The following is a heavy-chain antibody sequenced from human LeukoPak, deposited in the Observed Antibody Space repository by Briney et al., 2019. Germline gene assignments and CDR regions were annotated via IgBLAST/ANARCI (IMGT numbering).Heavy chain of an antibody. J-gene: IGHJ4*02. CDR2: IYYSGST. CDR1: GGSISSGGYY. CDR3: ARETYYYDSSGSRTIDY. Sequence: SETLSLTCTVSGGSISSGGYYWSWTRQHPGKGLEWIGYIYYSGSTYYNPSLKSRVTISVDTSKNQFSLKLSSVTAADTAVYYCARETYYYDSSGSRTIDYWGQGTLVTVSS. V-gene: IGHV4-31*03. D-gene: IGHD3-22*01.